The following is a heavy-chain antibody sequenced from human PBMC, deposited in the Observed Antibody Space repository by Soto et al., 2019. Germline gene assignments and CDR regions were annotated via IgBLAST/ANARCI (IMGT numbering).Heavy chain of an antibody. CDR3: ATLSRGVIITVWFDP. CDR2: FDPEDGET. D-gene: IGHD3-10*01. J-gene: IGHJ5*02. CDR1: GYTLTELS. V-gene: IGHV1-24*01. Sequence: GASVKVSCKVSGYTLTELSMHWVRQAPGKGLEWMGGFDPEDGETIYAQKFQGRVTMTEDTSTDTAYMELSSLRSEDTAVYYCATLSRGVIITVWFDPWGQGTLVTVSS.